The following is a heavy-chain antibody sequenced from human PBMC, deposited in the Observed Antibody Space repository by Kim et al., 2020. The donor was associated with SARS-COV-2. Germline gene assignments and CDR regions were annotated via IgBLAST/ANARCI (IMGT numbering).Heavy chain of an antibody. J-gene: IGHJ4*02. V-gene: IGHV3-23*01. CDR3: AKGLQLHDYGDCFDY. CDR1: GFTFSSYA. CDR2: ISGSGGST. D-gene: IGHD4-17*01. Sequence: GSLRLSCAASGFTFSSYAMSWVRQAPGKGLEWVSAISGSGGSTYYADSVKGRFTISRDNSKNTLYLQMNSLRAEDTAVYYCAKGLQLHDYGDCFDYWGQGTLVTVSS.